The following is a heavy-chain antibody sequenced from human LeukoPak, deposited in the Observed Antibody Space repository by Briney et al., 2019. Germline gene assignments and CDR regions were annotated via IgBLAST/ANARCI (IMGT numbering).Heavy chain of an antibody. J-gene: IGHJ4*02. V-gene: IGHV1-18*01. CDR1: DYTFTSYG. CDR2: ISGYNGNT. CDR3: ARVGGYSGSYFYYFDY. D-gene: IGHD1-26*01. Sequence: ASVKVSCKASDYTFTSYGISWVRQAPGQGLEWMGWISGYNGNTNYAQKLQGRVTMTTDTSTSTAYMELRSLRSGNTAVYYCARVGGYSGSYFYYFDYWGQGTLVTVSS.